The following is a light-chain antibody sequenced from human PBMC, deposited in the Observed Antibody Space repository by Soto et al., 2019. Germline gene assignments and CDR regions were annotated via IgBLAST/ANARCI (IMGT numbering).Light chain of an antibody. V-gene: IGKV1-39*01. CDR1: QSISSY. Sequence: DIQMTQSPSSLSASVGDRVTITCRASQSISSYLNWYQQTPGKAPKLLIYAASSLQSGVPSRFTGSGYGTDFPLNISSLQPEDFATYYCQQSYSTPRTFGQGTKVEIK. J-gene: IGKJ1*01. CDR3: QQSYSTPRT. CDR2: AAS.